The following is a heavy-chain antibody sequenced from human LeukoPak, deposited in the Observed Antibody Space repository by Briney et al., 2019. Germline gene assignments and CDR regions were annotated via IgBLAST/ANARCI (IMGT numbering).Heavy chain of an antibody. CDR3: AREGPEETYYYDSRKNHNWFDP. CDR2: INSDGSST. V-gene: IGHV3-74*01. D-gene: IGHD3-22*01. CDR1: GFTFSSYW. J-gene: IGHJ5*02. Sequence: PGGSLRLSCAASGFTFSSYWMHWVRQAPGKGLVWVSRINSDGSSTSYADSVKGRFTISRDNAKNSLYLQMNSLRAEDTAVYYCAREGPEETYYYDSRKNHNWFDPWGQGTLVTVSS.